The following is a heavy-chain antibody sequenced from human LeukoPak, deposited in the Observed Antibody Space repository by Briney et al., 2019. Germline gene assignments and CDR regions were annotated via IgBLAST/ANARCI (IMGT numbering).Heavy chain of an antibody. D-gene: IGHD2-21*02. CDR2: ISAYNGNT. Sequence: ASVKVSCKASGYTFTSYAMNWVRQAPGQGLEWMGWISAYNGNTNYAQKLQGRVTMTTDTSTSTAYMELRSLRSDDTAVYYCARDGRHIVVVTAPDYWGQGTLVTVSS. CDR3: ARDGRHIVVVTAPDY. J-gene: IGHJ4*02. V-gene: IGHV1-18*01. CDR1: GYTFTSYA.